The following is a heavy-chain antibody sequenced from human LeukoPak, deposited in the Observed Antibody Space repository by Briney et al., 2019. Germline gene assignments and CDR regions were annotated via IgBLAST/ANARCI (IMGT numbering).Heavy chain of an antibody. J-gene: IGHJ4*02. V-gene: IGHV4-39*07. Sequence: PSETLSLTCTVSGGSISSSSYYWGWIRQPPGKGLEWIGSIYYSGSTYYNPSLKSRVTISVDTSKNQFSLKLSSVTAADTAVYYCARSPGYSISNFDYWGQGTLVTVSS. CDR1: GGSISSSSYY. D-gene: IGHD6-13*01. CDR3: ARSPGYSISNFDY. CDR2: IYYSGST.